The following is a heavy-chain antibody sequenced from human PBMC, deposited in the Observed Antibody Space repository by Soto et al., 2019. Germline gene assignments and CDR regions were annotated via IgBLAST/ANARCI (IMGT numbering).Heavy chain of an antibody. CDR3: ASPYCSGGSCYHTEYFQH. D-gene: IGHD2-15*01. CDR1: GFSFSYYA. Sequence: QVHLVESGGGVVQPGRSLRLSCAASGFSFSYYAMHWVRQAPGKGLEWVAVIAYDGSKKYYADSVKGRFTISRDNSKNTLYLQMSSLRVEDTAVYYCASPYCSGGSCYHTEYFQHWGQGTLVTVSS. CDR2: IAYDGSKK. J-gene: IGHJ1*01. V-gene: IGHV3-30-3*01.